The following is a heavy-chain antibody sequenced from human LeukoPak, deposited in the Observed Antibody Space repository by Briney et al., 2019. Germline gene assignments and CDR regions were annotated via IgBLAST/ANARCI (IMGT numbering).Heavy chain of an antibody. CDR3: ANLYIDY. Sequence: PGGSLRLSCAAPGFTFSNYGMHWVRQAPGKGLDWVAFIRSDGTDKYYADSVKGRFTISRDNSNLYLQMNSLKTEDTAVYYCANLYIDYWGQGALVPVSS. CDR2: IRSDGTDK. V-gene: IGHV3-30*02. D-gene: IGHD3-10*01. J-gene: IGHJ4*02. CDR1: GFTFSNYG.